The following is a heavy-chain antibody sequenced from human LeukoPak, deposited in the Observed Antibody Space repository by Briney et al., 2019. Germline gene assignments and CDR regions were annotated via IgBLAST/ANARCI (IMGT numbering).Heavy chain of an antibody. CDR2: ISSSGSTI. Sequence: PGGSLRLSCAASGFTFSSYEMNWVRQAPGKGLEWVSYISSSGSTIYYADSVKGRFTISRDNAKNTLYLQMNSLRAEDTVVYYCARGLWYPSDYWGQGTLVTVSS. V-gene: IGHV3-48*03. CDR1: GFTFSSYE. CDR3: ARGLWYPSDY. D-gene: IGHD6-13*01. J-gene: IGHJ4*02.